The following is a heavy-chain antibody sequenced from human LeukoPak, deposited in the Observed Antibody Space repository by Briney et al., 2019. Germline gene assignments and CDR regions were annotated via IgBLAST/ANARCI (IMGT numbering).Heavy chain of an antibody. D-gene: IGHD4-17*01. CDR2: IYYSGTT. CDR1: GASINSYC. J-gene: IGHJ4*02. CDR3: ARRGAVTFDY. V-gene: IGHV4-59*08. Sequence: ASETLSLTCTVSGASINSYCWSWIRQPPGKGLEWIGYIYYSGTTNYNPSLESRVTISVDTSKNHFSLKLSSVTAADTAVYYCARRGAVTFDYWGQGTLVTVSS.